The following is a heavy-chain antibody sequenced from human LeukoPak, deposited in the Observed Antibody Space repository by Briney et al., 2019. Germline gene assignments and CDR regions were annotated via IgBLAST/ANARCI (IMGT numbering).Heavy chain of an antibody. V-gene: IGHV5-51*01. CDR2: IYPGDSDT. D-gene: IGHD2-2*01. CDR3: ARAEDIVVVPAAITLPDY. CDR1: GYSFTSYW. J-gene: IGHJ4*02. Sequence: GESLQISSKSSGYSFTSYWIGWVRQMPGKGLEWMGIIYPGDSDTRYSPSFQGQVTISADTSISTAYLQWSGLTASDTAMYYCARAEDIVVVPAAITLPDYWGQGALVTVSS.